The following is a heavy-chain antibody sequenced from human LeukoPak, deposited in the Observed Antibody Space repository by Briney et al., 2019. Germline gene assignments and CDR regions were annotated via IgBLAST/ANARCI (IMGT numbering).Heavy chain of an antibody. D-gene: IGHD6-19*01. CDR1: GGSISSSSDY. CDR3: ARRAVAGPFDY. V-gene: IGHV4-39*01. CDR2: IYYSGST. Sequence: SETLSLTCTVSGGSISSSSDYWGWIRQPPGKGLEWIGSIYYSGSTYYNPSLKSRVTISVDTSKNQFSLKLSSVTAADTAVYYCARRAVAGPFDYWGQGTLVTVSS. J-gene: IGHJ4*02.